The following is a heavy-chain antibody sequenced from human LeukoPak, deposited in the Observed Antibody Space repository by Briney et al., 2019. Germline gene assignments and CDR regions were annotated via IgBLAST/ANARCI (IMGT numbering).Heavy chain of an antibody. J-gene: IGHJ4*02. CDR2: IYPGASDT. CDR3: ARAAPGTPSDY. Sequence: GESLQISFKGSGYLFITYWIGWVPQTPGKGLEWVGIIYPGASDTRYSPSFQGHVTISADKSINTASLQWSSLEASDTAMYYCARAAPGTPSDYWGQGTLVTVSS. CDR1: GYLFITYW. V-gene: IGHV5-51*01. D-gene: IGHD6-13*01.